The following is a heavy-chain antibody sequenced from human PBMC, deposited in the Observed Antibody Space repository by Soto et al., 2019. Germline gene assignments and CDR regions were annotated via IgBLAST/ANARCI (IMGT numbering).Heavy chain of an antibody. Sequence: ASVKVSCKASGYTFTSYGISWVRQAPGQGLEWMGWISAYNGNTNYAQKLQGRVTMTTDTSTSTAYMELRSLRSDDTAVYYCARAGTIVVVVAAKYYYGMDVWGQGTTVTVSS. V-gene: IGHV1-18*01. CDR3: ARAGTIVVVVAAKYYYGMDV. J-gene: IGHJ6*02. CDR2: ISAYNGNT. CDR1: GYTFTSYG. D-gene: IGHD2-15*01.